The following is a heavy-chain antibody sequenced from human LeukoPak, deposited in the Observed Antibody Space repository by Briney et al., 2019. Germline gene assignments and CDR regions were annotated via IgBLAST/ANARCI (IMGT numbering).Heavy chain of an antibody. CDR3: ARQKVLRYFDWFGYFDY. V-gene: IGHV4-34*01. CDR1: GGSFSGYY. J-gene: IGHJ4*02. Sequence: PSETLSLTCAVYGGSFSGYYWSWIRQPPGKGLEWIGEINHSGSTNYNPSLKSRVTISVDTSKNQFSLKLSSVTAADTAVYYCARQKVLRYFDWFGYFDYWGQGTLVTVSS. CDR2: INHSGST. D-gene: IGHD3-9*01.